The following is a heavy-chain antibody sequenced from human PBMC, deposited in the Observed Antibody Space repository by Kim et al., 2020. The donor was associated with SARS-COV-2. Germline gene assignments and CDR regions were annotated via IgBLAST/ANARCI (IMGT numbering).Heavy chain of an antibody. CDR3: ANSPLAYCGGDCSDDY. CDR1: GFTFSSYA. J-gene: IGHJ4*02. V-gene: IGHV3-23*03. Sequence: GGSLRLSCAASGFTFSSYAMSWVRQAPGKGLEWVSVIYSGGSSTYYADSVKGRFTISRDNSKNTLYLQMNSLRAEDTAVYYCANSPLAYCGGDCSDDYWGQGTLVTVSS. CDR2: IYSGGSST. D-gene: IGHD2-21*02.